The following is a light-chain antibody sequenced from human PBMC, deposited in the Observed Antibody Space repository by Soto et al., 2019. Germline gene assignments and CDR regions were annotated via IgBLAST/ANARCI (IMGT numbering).Light chain of an antibody. CDR3: QHYGSSPGIT. J-gene: IGKJ5*01. V-gene: IGKV3-20*01. CDR1: QSVDSSF. Sequence: EIGLTQSPGTLSLSPGERATLSCRASQSVDSSFLAWYQQKPVQAPRLLIHGSSSRATVIPDRLSGSGSGTDFTLTISRLEPEDFAVYYCQHYGSSPGITFGQGTRLEIK. CDR2: GSS.